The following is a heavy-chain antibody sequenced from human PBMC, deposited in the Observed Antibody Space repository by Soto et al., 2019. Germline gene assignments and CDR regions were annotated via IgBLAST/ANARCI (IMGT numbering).Heavy chain of an antibody. J-gene: IGHJ4*02. CDR2: IYPSDSRV. V-gene: IGHV5-51*01. CDR3: TRQIYDSDTGPNFQYYFDS. D-gene: IGHD3-22*01. CDR1: GYSFTSYW. Sequence: GESLKISCQGSGYSFTSYWIGWVRQMPGKGLEWMGIIYPSDSRVTYNPSFQGQVTISADKSITTAYLEWHSLKASDSAIYYCTRQIYDSDTGPNFQYYFDSWGQGTPVTVSS.